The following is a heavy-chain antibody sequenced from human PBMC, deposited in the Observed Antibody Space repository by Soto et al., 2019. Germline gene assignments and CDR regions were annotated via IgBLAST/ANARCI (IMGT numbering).Heavy chain of an antibody. J-gene: IGHJ4*01. Sequence: SETLSLTCSVSGDSITTNGYYWGWIRQPPGKGLQWIGNVYWTGSTFSHPSLTSRVFIAVDTSKNEFSLRLTAVATADTAVYYCARSHYTYGHIIDDWGPGTLVTVSS. CDR3: ARSHYTYGHIIDD. CDR2: VYWTGST. V-gene: IGHV4-39*01. D-gene: IGHD3-10*01. CDR1: GDSITTNGYY.